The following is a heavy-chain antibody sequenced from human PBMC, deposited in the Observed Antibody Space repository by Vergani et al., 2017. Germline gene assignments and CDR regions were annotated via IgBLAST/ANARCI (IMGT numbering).Heavy chain of an antibody. CDR1: GGSITSSSYY. Sequence: QLHLQESGPGLVKPSETLSLTCTVSGGSITSSSYYWGWIRQPPGKGLEWVGNIYHSGGAYYHPSLKGRVTISVDTSKNQFSLEVTSVTAADTAIYFCARTESFILRYFHWALWGQGTLVTVSS. D-gene: IGHD3-9*01. J-gene: IGHJ4*02. CDR2: IYHSGGA. V-gene: IGHV4-39*01. CDR3: ARTESFILRYFHWAL.